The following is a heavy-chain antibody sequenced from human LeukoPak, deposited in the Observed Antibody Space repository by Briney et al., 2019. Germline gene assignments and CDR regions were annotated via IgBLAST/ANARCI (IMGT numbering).Heavy chain of an antibody. CDR1: GFTFSSYW. J-gene: IGHJ4*02. V-gene: IGHV3-7*03. CDR2: IKQDGSEK. Sequence: GGSLRLSCAASGFTFSSYWMSWVRQAPGKGLEWVANIKQDGSEKYYVDSVKGRFTISRDNAKNSLYLQMNSLRAGDTAVYYCAKEDSSGWYVLDYWGQGTLVTVSS. D-gene: IGHD6-19*01. CDR3: AKEDSSGWYVLDY.